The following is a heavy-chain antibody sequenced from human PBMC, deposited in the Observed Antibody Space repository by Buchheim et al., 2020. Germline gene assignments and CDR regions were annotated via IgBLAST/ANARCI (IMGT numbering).Heavy chain of an antibody. J-gene: IGHJ6*02. CDR1: GGSVSSPNYY. V-gene: IGHV4-61*02. CDR2: IYNSGSP. Sequence: QVQLQESGPGLVKPSETLSLTCTVYGGSVSSPNYYWSWIRQSAGKGLEWIGRIYNSGSPNRNHYLRSRVTISLDTSKYQVSLMLTSVTAADPAVYYCARGMYNYDRSALLRYGLDVWGRGT. D-gene: IGHD3-22*01. CDR3: ARGMYNYDRSALLRYGLDV.